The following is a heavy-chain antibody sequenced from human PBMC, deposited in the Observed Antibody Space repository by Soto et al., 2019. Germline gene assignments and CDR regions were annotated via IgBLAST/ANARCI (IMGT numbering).Heavy chain of an antibody. CDR3: ARGKLSDYVWGSYRYHFDY. D-gene: IGHD3-16*02. Sequence: SETLSLTCAVYGGSFSGSYWSWIRQPPGKGLEWIGEINHSGSTNYNPSLKSRVTISVDTSKNQFSLKLSSVTAADTAVYYCARGKLSDYVWGSYRYHFDYWGQGTVVTVSS. J-gene: IGHJ4*02. CDR1: GGSFSGSY. V-gene: IGHV4-34*01. CDR2: INHSGST.